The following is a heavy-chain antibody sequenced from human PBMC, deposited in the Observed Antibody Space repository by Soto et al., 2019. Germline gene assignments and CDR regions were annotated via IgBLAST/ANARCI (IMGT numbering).Heavy chain of an antibody. CDR1: GGTFSSYA. V-gene: IGHV1-69*13. CDR2: IIPIFGTA. CDR3: ARVSGATQRALASIHY. D-gene: IGHD1-26*01. J-gene: IGHJ4*02. Sequence: SVKVSCKASGGTFSSYAISWVRQAPGQGLEWMGGIIPIFGTANYAQKFQGRVTITADESTSTAYMELSSLRSEDTAVYYCARVSGATQRALASIHYPGQATLVSVSS.